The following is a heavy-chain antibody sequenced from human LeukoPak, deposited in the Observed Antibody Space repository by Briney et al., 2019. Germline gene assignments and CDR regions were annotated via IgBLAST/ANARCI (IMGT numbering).Heavy chain of an antibody. CDR3: ARPQTMGSSSPLGY. V-gene: IGHV4-59*01. Sequence: SETLSLTCTVSGVSISSCYWIWIRQPPGKGLEWIGDIHYGGRANYNPSLKSRVTTSLDTSKNQISLKLSSVTAADTAVYYCARPQTMGSSSPLGYWGQGTLVTVSS. D-gene: IGHD2-2*01. CDR2: IHYGGRA. CDR1: GVSISSCY. J-gene: IGHJ4*02.